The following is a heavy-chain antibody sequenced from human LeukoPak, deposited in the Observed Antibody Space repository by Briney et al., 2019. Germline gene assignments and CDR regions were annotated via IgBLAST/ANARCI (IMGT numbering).Heavy chain of an antibody. Sequence: GGTLRLSCAASGFAFSSYAMSWVRQAPGKGLEWVSAISGSGGSTYYADSVKGRFTISRGNSKNTLYLQMNSLRAEDTAVYYCAKDAAMVRGDYDYWGQGTLVTVSS. CDR1: GFAFSSYA. CDR3: AKDAAMVRGDYDY. D-gene: IGHD3-10*01. CDR2: ISGSGGST. V-gene: IGHV3-23*01. J-gene: IGHJ4*02.